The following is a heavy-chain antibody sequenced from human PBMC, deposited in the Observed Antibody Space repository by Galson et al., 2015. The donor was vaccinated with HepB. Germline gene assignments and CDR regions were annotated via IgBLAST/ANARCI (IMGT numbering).Heavy chain of an antibody. CDR1: GYRFTSYW. CDR3: ARYKAVSGSNYYYGMDV. J-gene: IGHJ6*02. CDR2: IYPGDSDT. Sequence: QSGAEVKKPGESLKISCKGSGYRFTSYWIGWVRQMPGKGLEWMGIIYPGDSDTRYSPSFEDQVTISVDKSISTAYLQWSSLKASDTAMYYCARYKAVSGSNYYYGMDVWGQGTTVTVSS. V-gene: IGHV5-51*01. D-gene: IGHD6-19*01.